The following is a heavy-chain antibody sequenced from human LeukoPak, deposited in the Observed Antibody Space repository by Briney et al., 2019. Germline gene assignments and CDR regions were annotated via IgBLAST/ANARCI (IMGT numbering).Heavy chain of an antibody. J-gene: IGHJ4*02. CDR1: GFTFSSYA. CDR2: ISYDGSNK. Sequence: GSLRLFCAASGFTFSSYAMHWVGQAPGKGLEWVAVISYDGSNKYYADSVKGRFTISRDNSKNTLYLQMNSLRAEDTAVYYCAREPEVTTPPNPGGFWGQGTLVTVSS. D-gene: IGHD4-17*01. CDR3: AREPEVTTPPNPGGF. V-gene: IGHV3-30-3*01.